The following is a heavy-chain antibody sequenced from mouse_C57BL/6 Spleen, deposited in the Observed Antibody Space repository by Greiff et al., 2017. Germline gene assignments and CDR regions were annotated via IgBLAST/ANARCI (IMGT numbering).Heavy chain of an antibody. CDR1: GYTFTSYW. V-gene: IGHV1-61*01. J-gene: IGHJ3*01. CDR3: ARQGIYDGYWGFAY. Sequence: QVQLQQPGAELVRPGSSVKLSCKASGYTFTSYWMDWVKQRPGQGLEWIGNIYPSDSETHYNQKFKDKATLTVDKSSSTAYMQRSSLTSEDSAVYYGARQGIYDGYWGFAYWGQGTLVTVSA. CDR2: IYPSDSET. D-gene: IGHD2-3*01.